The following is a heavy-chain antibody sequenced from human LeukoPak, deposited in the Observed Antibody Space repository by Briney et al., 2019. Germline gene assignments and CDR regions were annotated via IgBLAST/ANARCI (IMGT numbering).Heavy chain of an antibody. CDR2: IYSGGST. Sequence: GGSLRLSCAASGFTVSSNYMSWVRQAPGKGLEWVSVIYSGGSTYYADSVKGGFTISRDNSKNTLYLQMNSLRAEDTAVYYCARWETDGYYYYYGMDVWGQGTAVTVSS. CDR3: ARWETDGYYYYYGMDV. D-gene: IGHD1-26*01. V-gene: IGHV3-66*01. CDR1: GFTVSSNY. J-gene: IGHJ6*02.